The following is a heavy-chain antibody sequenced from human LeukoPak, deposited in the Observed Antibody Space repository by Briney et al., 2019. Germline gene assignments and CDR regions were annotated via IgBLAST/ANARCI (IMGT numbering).Heavy chain of an antibody. CDR3: VRRRASYYDSSGYPMPFDY. CDR1: GFTFSDHV. J-gene: IGHJ4*02. V-gene: IGHV3-64D*09. D-gene: IGHD3-22*01. CDR2: ISSNGRST. Sequence: GGSLRLSCSASGFTFSDHVMHWVRQAPGKGLEYVSAISSNGRSTYYADSVKGRFTISRDNSKSTLYLQMSSLRADGTAVYHCVRRRASYYDSSGYPMPFDYWGQGILVTVSS.